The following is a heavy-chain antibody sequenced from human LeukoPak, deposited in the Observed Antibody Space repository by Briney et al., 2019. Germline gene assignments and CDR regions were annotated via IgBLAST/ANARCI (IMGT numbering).Heavy chain of an antibody. V-gene: IGHV1-69*13. D-gene: IGHD3-22*01. J-gene: IGHJ4*02. Sequence: SVKVSCKASGGTFSSYAISWVRQAPGQGLEWMGGIIPIFGTANYAQRFQGRVTITADESTSTAYMELSSLRSEDTAVYYCARGSYYDSSGYYYQREEYYFDYWGQGTLVTVSS. CDR3: ARGSYYDSSGYYYQREEYYFDY. CDR1: GGTFSSYA. CDR2: IIPIFGTA.